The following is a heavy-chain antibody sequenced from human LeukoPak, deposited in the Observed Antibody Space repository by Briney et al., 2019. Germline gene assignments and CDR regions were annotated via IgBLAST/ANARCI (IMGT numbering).Heavy chain of an antibody. CDR2: ISPYNGHT. J-gene: IGHJ4*02. V-gene: IGHV1-18*01. CDR1: GYIFINYG. Sequence: ASVTVSFKSSGYIFINYGISWVRQAPGQGLEWMGWISPYNGHTNYAPNLQDRLTITTDTSTSTAYMELRSLRSDDTAVYYCAKTRDTVLNEYWGQGTLVTVSS. CDR3: AKTRDTVLNEY.